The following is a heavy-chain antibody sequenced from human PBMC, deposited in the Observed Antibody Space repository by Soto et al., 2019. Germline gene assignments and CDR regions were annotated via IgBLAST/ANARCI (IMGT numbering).Heavy chain of an antibody. CDR2: ISYDGSNK. V-gene: IGHV3-30-3*01. CDR3: ARDPSGSYQRAFDI. Sequence: GGSLRLSCAASGFTFSSYAMHWVRQAPGKGLEWVAVISYDGSNKYYADSVKGRFTISRDNSKNTLYLQMNSLRAEDTAVYYCARDPSGSYQRAFDIWGQGTMVTVSS. CDR1: GFTFSSYA. D-gene: IGHD1-26*01. J-gene: IGHJ3*02.